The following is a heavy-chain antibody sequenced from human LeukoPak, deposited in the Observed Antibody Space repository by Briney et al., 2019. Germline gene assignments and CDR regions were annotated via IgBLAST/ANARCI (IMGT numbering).Heavy chain of an antibody. D-gene: IGHD3-10*01. CDR2: IYHSGST. J-gene: IGHJ4*02. CDR3: ARDRDYYDSGSYQDY. V-gene: IGHV4-59*12. Sequence: PSETLSLTCTVSGGSISSYYWSWIRQPPGKGLEWIGEIYHSGSTNYNPSLESRVTISVDKSKNQFSLKLKSVTAADTAVYYCARDRDYYDSGSYQDYWGQGTLVTVSS. CDR1: GGSISSYY.